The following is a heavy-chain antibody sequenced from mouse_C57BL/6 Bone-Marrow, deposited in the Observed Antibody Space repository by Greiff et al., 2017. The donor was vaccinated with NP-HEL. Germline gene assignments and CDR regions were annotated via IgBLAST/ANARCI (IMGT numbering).Heavy chain of an antibody. V-gene: IGHV5-4*01. Sequence: EVKVVESGGGLVKPGGSLKLSCAASGFTFSSYAMSWVRQTPEKRLEWVATISDGGSYTYYPDNVKGRFTISRGNAKNNLYLQMSHLKSEDTAMYYCARDQEGYYYWYFDVWGTGTTVTVSS. CDR2: ISDGGSYT. CDR1: GFTFSSYA. CDR3: ARDQEGYYYWYFDV. J-gene: IGHJ1*03. D-gene: IGHD1-1*01.